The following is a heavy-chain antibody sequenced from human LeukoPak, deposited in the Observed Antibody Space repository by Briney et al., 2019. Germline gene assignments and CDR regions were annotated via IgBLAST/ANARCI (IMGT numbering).Heavy chain of an antibody. J-gene: IGHJ6*03. CDR1: GYTFTSYG. CDR2: ISAYNGNT. D-gene: IGHD2-2*01. CDR3: ARAPQDIVVVPAAIRTLYYYYYYMDV. V-gene: IGHV1-18*01. Sequence: GASVKVSCKASGYTFTSYGISWVRQAPGQGLEWMGWISAYNGNTNYAQKLQGRVTMTTDTSTSTAYMELRSLRSDDTAVYYCARAPQDIVVVPAAIRTLYYYYYYMDVWGKGTTVTVSS.